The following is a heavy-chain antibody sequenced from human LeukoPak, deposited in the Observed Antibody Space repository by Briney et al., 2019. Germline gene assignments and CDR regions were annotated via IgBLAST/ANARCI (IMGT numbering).Heavy chain of an antibody. D-gene: IGHD3-3*01. CDR2: IYYSGST. J-gene: IGHJ3*02. Sequence: PSVTLSLTCTVFGGSISSGGYYWSWIRQHPGKGLEWIGYIYYSGSTYYNPSLKSRVTISVDTSKNQFSLKLSSVTAADTAVYYCAGDLIRFKTFDIWGQGTMVTVSS. V-gene: IGHV4-31*03. CDR1: GGSISSGGYY. CDR3: AGDLIRFKTFDI.